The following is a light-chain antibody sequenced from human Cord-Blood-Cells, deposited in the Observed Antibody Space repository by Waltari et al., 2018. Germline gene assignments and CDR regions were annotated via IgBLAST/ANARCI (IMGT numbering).Light chain of an antibody. J-gene: IGKJ4*01. CDR2: GAS. CDR3: QQYNNWPPT. Sequence: EIVMTQSPATLSVSQGERATLTCRASQSVSSNLAWYQQKPGQAPRHLIYGASTRTTGIPARCSGSGSGTEFTLTISSLQSEDFAVYYCQQYNNWPPTFGGGTKVEIK. CDR1: QSVSSN. V-gene: IGKV3-15*01.